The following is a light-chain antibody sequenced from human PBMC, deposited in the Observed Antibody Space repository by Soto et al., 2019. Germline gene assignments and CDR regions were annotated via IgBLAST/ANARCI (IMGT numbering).Light chain of an antibody. Sequence: EIVLTQSPGTLSLSPGERATLSCRASQRVSGSYLACYQQKLGQAPRLLIDRASSRATGIPDRFSGSGSGTSVTLTISRLEPEDFAVYYCQEYGDSPPYTFGQGTKLEIK. V-gene: IGKV3-20*01. CDR1: QRVSGSY. J-gene: IGKJ2*01. CDR2: RAS. CDR3: QEYGDSPPYT.